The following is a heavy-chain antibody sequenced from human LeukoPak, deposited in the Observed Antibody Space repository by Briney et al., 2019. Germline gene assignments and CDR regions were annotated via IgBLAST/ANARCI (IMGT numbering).Heavy chain of an antibody. CDR2: IYTSGST. CDR1: GGSISSGSYY. V-gene: IGHV4-61*02. D-gene: IGHD6-19*01. J-gene: IGHJ3*02. CDR3: ARQGWQWLVGAFDI. Sequence: PSETLSLTCTVSGGSISSGSYYWSWIRQPAGKGLEWIGRIYTSGSTNYNPSLKSRVTISVDTSKNQFSLRLSSVTAADTAVYYCARQGWQWLVGAFDIWGQGTMVTVSS.